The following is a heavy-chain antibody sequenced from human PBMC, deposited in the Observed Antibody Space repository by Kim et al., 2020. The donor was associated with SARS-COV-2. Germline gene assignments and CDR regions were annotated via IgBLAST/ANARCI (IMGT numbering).Heavy chain of an antibody. V-gene: IGHV4-34*01. J-gene: IGHJ5*02. CDR2: ST. CDR3: ARGGSGWFYP. D-gene: IGHD3-3*01. Sequence: STNYNPSLKSRVTISVDTSKNQFALKLSSVTAADTAVYYCARGGSGWFYPWGQGTLVTVSS.